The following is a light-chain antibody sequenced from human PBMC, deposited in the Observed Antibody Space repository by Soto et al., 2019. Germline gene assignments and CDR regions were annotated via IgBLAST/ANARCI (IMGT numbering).Light chain of an antibody. Sequence: DIQLTQSPSSLSASAGDRVTITCRASQSISSWVAWYQRKPRKAPKLLIYDASNLDSGVPSRFSGSGSGTDFTLTISSLQPEDFATYYCQQSYSTPPTFGQGTKVEIK. V-gene: IGKV1-39*01. J-gene: IGKJ1*01. CDR3: QQSYSTPPT. CDR2: DAS. CDR1: QSISSW.